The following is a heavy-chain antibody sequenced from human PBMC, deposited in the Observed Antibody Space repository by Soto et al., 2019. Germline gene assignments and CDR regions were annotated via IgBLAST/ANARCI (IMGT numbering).Heavy chain of an antibody. CDR1: GFTFSSYG. CDR2: ISYDGSNK. J-gene: IGHJ4*02. Sequence: GGSLRLSCAASGFTFSSYGMHWVRQAPGKGLEWVAVISYDGSNKYYADSVKGRFTISRDNSKNTLYLQMNSLRAEDTAVYYCAKDRIAARRRAAYYFDYWGQGTLVTVSS. V-gene: IGHV3-30*18. D-gene: IGHD6-6*01. CDR3: AKDRIAARRRAAYYFDY.